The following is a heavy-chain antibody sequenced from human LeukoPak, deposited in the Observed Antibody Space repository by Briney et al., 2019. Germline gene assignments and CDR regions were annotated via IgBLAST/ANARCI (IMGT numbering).Heavy chain of an antibody. CDR3: AKVRLNGWHYGDLDY. Sequence: PGGSLRLSCAASGFTFSNYAMSWVRQAPGKGLELVSSISGSGDSAYYIDSVKGRFTISRDNSKNTLYLQMNSLRAEDTAVYYCAKVRLNGWHYGDLDYWGQGTLVTVSS. V-gene: IGHV3-23*01. CDR2: ISGSGDSA. D-gene: IGHD4-17*01. J-gene: IGHJ4*02. CDR1: GFTFSNYA.